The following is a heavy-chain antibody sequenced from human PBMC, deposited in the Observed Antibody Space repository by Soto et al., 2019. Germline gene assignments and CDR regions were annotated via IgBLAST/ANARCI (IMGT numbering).Heavy chain of an antibody. CDR2: ISYDGSNK. J-gene: IGHJ4*02. CDR3: AREWGRYCSGGSCYRGY. V-gene: IGHV3-30-3*01. Sequence: QVQLVESGGGVVQPGRSLRLSCAASGFTFSSYAMHWVRQAPGKGLEWVAVISYDGSNKYYADSVKGRFTISRDNSKNTLYLQMNSLRAEDTAVYYCAREWGRYCSGGSCYRGYWGQGTLVTVSS. CDR1: GFTFSSYA. D-gene: IGHD2-15*01.